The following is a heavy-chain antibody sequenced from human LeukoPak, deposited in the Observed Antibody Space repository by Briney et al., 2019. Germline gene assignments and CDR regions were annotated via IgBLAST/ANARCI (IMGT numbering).Heavy chain of an antibody. J-gene: IGHJ4*02. Sequence: GASVKVSCKASGYTFTGYYMHWVRQAPGQGLECMGWINPNSGGTNYAQKFQGRVTMTRDTSISTAYMELSRLRSDDTAVYYCAREKSYDILTGYYNPLKYWGQGTLVTVSS. CDR3: AREKSYDILTGYYNPLKY. V-gene: IGHV1-2*02. CDR2: INPNSGGT. D-gene: IGHD3-9*01. CDR1: GYTFTGYY.